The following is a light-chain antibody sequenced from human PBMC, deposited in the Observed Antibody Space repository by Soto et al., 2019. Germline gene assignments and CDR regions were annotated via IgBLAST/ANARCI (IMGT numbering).Light chain of an antibody. CDR1: QSISGIY. CDR2: GAS. Sequence: IVLPQSPGRLSLSPGERATLSCRASQSISGIYLAWYQQRPGQSPRLLIYGASSRATGIPDRFSGSGSGTDFTLTISSLESEDFAVYYCQQYGSSPQTFGQGTRVEI. CDR3: QQYGSSPQT. J-gene: IGKJ5*01. V-gene: IGKV3-20*01.